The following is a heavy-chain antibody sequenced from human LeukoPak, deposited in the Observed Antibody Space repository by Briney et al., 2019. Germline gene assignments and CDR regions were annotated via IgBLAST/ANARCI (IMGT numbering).Heavy chain of an antibody. CDR2: IYYSGST. Sequence: PSETLSLTCTVSGGSISSSSYYWGWIRQPPGKGLEWIGSIYYSGSTYYNPSLKSRVTISVDTSKNQFSLKLSSVTAADTAVYYCARVLDRRVLRYFDWLPGGFDYWGQGTLVTASS. CDR3: ARVLDRRVLRYFDWLPGGFDY. V-gene: IGHV4-39*01. CDR1: GGSISSSSYY. J-gene: IGHJ4*02. D-gene: IGHD3-9*01.